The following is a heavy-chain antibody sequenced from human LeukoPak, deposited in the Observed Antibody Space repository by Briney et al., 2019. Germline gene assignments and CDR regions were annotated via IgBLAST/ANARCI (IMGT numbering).Heavy chain of an antibody. D-gene: IGHD6-13*01. CDR1: GYTFTSHF. CDR3: ARDQIPGPKIAAAGKVYNWFDP. CDR2: INPRGGST. J-gene: IGHJ5*02. V-gene: IGHV1-46*01. Sequence: ASVKVSCKASGYTFTSHFMHWVRQAPGQGLEWMGIINPRGGSTSYTQKFQGRVTMTRDTSTSTVYMELSSLRSEDTAVYYCARDQIPGPKIAAAGKVYNWFDPWGQGTLVTVSS.